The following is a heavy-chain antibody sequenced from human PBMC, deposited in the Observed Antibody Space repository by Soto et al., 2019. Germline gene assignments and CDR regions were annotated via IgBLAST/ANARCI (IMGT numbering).Heavy chain of an antibody. Sequence: QVQLQESGPGLVKPSETLSLTCTVSGGSISSYYWNWIRQPPGKGLEWIGYMHDSGSTSYNPSLMRRVTISVDASRNQLSLKLISVTAADTAVYYCAAPPRYWGQGILVTVSS. V-gene: IGHV4-59*01. CDR2: MHDSGST. CDR3: AAPPRY. D-gene: IGHD6-6*01. J-gene: IGHJ1*01. CDR1: GGSISSYY.